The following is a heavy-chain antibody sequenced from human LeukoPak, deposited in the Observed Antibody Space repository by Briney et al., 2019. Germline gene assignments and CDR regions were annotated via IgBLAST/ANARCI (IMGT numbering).Heavy chain of an antibody. D-gene: IGHD3-22*01. V-gene: IGHV3-30*02. CDR3: AKGWYYYDSGGYYAVYYYYYMDV. CDR1: GFTFSSYG. Sequence: GGSLRLSCAASGFTFSSYGMHWVRQAPGKGLEWVAFIRYDGSNKYYADSVKGRFTISRDNSKNTLYLQMNSLRAEDTAVYYCAKGWYYYDSGGYYAVYYYYYMDVWGKGTTVTVSS. J-gene: IGHJ6*03. CDR2: IRYDGSNK.